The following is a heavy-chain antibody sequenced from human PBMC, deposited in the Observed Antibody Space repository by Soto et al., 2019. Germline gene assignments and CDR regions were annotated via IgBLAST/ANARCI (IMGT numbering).Heavy chain of an antibody. D-gene: IGHD6-19*01. CDR3: ARAWSIAVAGMGIFGY. CDR1: GFTFSSYG. V-gene: IGHV3-33*01. Sequence: EGSLRLSCAASGFTFSSYGMHWVRQAPGKGLEWVAVIWYDGSNKYYADSVKGRFTISRDNSKNTLYLQMNSLRAEDTAVYYCARAWSIAVAGMGIFGYWGQGTLVTVSS. J-gene: IGHJ4*02. CDR2: IWYDGSNK.